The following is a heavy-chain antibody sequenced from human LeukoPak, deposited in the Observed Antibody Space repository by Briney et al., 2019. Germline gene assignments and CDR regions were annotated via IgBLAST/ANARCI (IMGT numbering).Heavy chain of an antibody. V-gene: IGHV3-49*03. Sequence: PGGSLRLSCTASGFTFGDYAMSWFRQAPGKGLEWVGFIRSKAYGGTTEYAASVKGRFIISRDDSKSIAYLQMNSLKTEDTAVYYCTRGGIAAAGTGGPVDYWGQGTLVTVSS. CDR3: TRGGIAAAGTGGPVDY. J-gene: IGHJ4*02. CDR2: IRSKAYGGTT. D-gene: IGHD6-13*01. CDR1: GFTFGDYA.